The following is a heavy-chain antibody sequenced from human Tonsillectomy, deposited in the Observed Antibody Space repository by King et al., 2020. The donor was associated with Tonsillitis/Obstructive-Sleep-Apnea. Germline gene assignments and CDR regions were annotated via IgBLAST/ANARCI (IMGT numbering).Heavy chain of an antibody. V-gene: IGHV3-23*04. J-gene: IGHJ4*02. CDR1: GFTFSTYA. CDR2: MSGSDPGT. CDR3: AKGSAGHCRCTKCYEFDC. D-gene: IGHD2-2*01. Sequence: VQLVESGGGLVQPGGSLRLSCAASGFTFSTYAMSWVRQAPGKGLEWVSAMSGSDPGTYHADSVKGRFTISRDNSKNTLYLQMNILRAEDTAVYYCAKGSAGHCRCTKCYEFDCWGQGTLVTVSS.